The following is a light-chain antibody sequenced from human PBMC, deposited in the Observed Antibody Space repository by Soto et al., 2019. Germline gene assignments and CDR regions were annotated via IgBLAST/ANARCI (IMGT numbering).Light chain of an antibody. J-gene: IGLJ1*01. CDR2: EVS. Sequence: QSVLTQPASVSGSPGQSITISCTGTSSDVGSYNLVSWYQQHPGKAPKLMIYEVSKRPSGVSNRFSGSKSGNTASLTISGLQAEDEADYYCCSYAGSSPYVFGTGTKPPS. CDR1: SSDVGSYNL. V-gene: IGLV2-23*02. CDR3: CSYAGSSPYV.